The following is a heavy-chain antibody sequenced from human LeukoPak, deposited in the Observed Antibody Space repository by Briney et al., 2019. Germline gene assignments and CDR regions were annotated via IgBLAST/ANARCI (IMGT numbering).Heavy chain of an antibody. Sequence: GGSLRLSCAASGFGFSTSWMHWVRQAPGKGLVWVARINGDGSTTNYADSVQGRFTISRDTAKNSLYLQMNSLRAEDTAVYYCARDQNYFDWLPYYYYYYGMDVWGQGTTVTVSS. CDR1: GFGFSTSW. CDR2: INGDGSTT. D-gene: IGHD3-9*01. J-gene: IGHJ6*02. CDR3: ARDQNYFDWLPYYYYYYGMDV. V-gene: IGHV3-74*01.